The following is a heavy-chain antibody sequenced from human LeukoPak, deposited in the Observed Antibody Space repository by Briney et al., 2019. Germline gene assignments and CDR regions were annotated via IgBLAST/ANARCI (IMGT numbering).Heavy chain of an antibody. V-gene: IGHV1-2*04. D-gene: IGHD6-13*01. CDR1: GYTFTGYY. CDR2: INPNSGGT. CDR3: AREALRYSSSWYGFDY. J-gene: IGHJ4*02. Sequence: ASVKVSCKASGYTFTGYYMHWVRQAPGQGLEWMGWINPNSGGTNYAQKFQGWVTMTRDTSISTAYMELSRLRSDDTAVYYCAREALRYSSSWYGFDYWGQGTLVTVSS.